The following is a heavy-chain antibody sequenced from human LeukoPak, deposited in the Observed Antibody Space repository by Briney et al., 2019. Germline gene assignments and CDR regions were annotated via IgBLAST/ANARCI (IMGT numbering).Heavy chain of an antibody. CDR2: MNPKSGDT. CDR3: ARVGAEYSYGYDGLHYMDV. J-gene: IGHJ6*03. Sequence: APVKVSCKASGYSFTNYDINWVRQATGQGLEWMGWMNPKSGDTGYSQKFQGRVFITRDTSINTAYMELSRLRSDDTAVYYCARVGAEYSYGYDGLHYMDVWGKGTTVTVSS. V-gene: IGHV1-8*03. CDR1: GYSFTNYD. D-gene: IGHD5-18*01.